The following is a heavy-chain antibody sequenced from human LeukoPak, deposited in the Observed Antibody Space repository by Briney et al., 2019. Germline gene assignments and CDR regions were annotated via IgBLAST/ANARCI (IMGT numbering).Heavy chain of an antibody. V-gene: IGHV3-74*01. J-gene: IGHJ4*02. Sequence: GGSLRLSCAASGFTFSNYWIHWLRQPPGEGPVWVSRISPDGSITHFADSVEGRFTLSRDNARSLVYLQMNSLRVEESAVYYCAREFMIGSSLLRYFDYWGQGTLVTVSS. D-gene: IGHD3-16*01. CDR1: GFTFSNYW. CDR2: ISPDGSIT. CDR3: AREFMIGSSLLRYFDY.